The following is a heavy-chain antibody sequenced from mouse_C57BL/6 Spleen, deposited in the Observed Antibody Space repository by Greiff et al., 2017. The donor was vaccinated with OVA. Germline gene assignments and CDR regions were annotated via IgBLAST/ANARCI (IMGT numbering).Heavy chain of an antibody. CDR2: ISSGSSTI. J-gene: IGHJ1*03. CDR1: GFTFSDYG. V-gene: IGHV5-17*01. Sequence: EVNVVESGGGLVKPGGSLKLSCAASGFTFSDYGMHWVRQAPEKGLEWVAYISSGSSTIYSADTVKGRFTISRANAKNTLFLRMTSLRSEDTAMYYCARHGPWYFDVWGTGTTVTVSS. CDR3: ARHGPWYFDV.